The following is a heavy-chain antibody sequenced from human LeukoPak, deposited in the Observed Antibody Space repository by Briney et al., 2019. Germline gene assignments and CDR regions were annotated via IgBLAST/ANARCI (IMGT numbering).Heavy chain of an antibody. D-gene: IGHD1-26*01. CDR2: IGGDDST. Sequence: GGSLRLSCAASGFSFITYGMSWVRQAPGKGLEWVSGIGGDDSTYYADSLEGRFTISRDTSKNTLFLQINNLRAGDTAVYYCAKDSHSGYFDYWGQGTLVTVSS. J-gene: IGHJ4*02. V-gene: IGHV3-23*01. CDR3: AKDSHSGYFDY. CDR1: GFSFITYG.